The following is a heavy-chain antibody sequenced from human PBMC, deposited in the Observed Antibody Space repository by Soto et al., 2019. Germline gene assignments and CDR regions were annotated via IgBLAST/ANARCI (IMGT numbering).Heavy chain of an antibody. CDR2: ISSSDGRT. Sequence: EVQLLESGGGLVQPGGSLRLSCAASGFTFSGYALTWVRQAPGKGLEWVSTISSSDGRTYYPDSVKGRFTISRDNSKSTLYLQMNSLRAEDTAVYFCAKDKGWRSAFDIWGQGTMVTVSS. V-gene: IGHV3-23*01. CDR3: AKDKGWRSAFDI. J-gene: IGHJ3*02. CDR1: GFTFSGYA. D-gene: IGHD2-15*01.